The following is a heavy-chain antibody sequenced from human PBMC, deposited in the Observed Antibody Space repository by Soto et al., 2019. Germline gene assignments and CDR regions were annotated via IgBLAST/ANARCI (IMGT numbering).Heavy chain of an antibody. D-gene: IGHD6-6*01. Sequence: PSESLSLTCAVYGGSFSGYYWSWIRQPPGKGLEWIGEINHSGSTNYNPSLKSRVTISVDTSKNQFSLKLSSVTAADTAVYYCARGRVAARGKGWYFDLLGRGTLVTVSS. CDR3: ARGRVAARGKGWYFDL. CDR1: GGSFSGYY. CDR2: INHSGST. J-gene: IGHJ2*01. V-gene: IGHV4-34*01.